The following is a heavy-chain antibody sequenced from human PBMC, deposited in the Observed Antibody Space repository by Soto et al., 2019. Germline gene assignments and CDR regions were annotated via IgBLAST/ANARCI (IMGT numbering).Heavy chain of an antibody. J-gene: IGHJ6*02. V-gene: IGHV4-4*07. CDR1: NDSFTSYY. Sequence: KASETLSLTCTVSNDSFTSYYWSWIRQSAGRGLEWIGRVHVTGNIHYNPSLRSRVTMSSDSSSNQFFLRLSSVTAADAAVYYCARDAKYSLSWYYYQGIDVWGPGTTVTVSS. CDR3: ARDAKYSLSWYYYQGIDV. D-gene: IGHD1-26*01. CDR2: VHVTGNI.